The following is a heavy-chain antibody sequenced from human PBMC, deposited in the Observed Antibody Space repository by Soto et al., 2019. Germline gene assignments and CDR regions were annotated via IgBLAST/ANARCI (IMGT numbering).Heavy chain of an antibody. CDR1: GYSFTSYW. Sequence: GESLKISCKGSGYSFTSYWISWVLQMPWKGLEWMGRIDPSDSYTNYSPSFQGHVTISADKSISTAYLQWSSLKASDTAMYYCASFNSYYYGSGSRTSSMDVWGQGTTVTVSS. V-gene: IGHV5-10-1*01. D-gene: IGHD3-10*01. J-gene: IGHJ6*02. CDR2: IDPSDSYT. CDR3: ASFNSYYYGSGSRTSSMDV.